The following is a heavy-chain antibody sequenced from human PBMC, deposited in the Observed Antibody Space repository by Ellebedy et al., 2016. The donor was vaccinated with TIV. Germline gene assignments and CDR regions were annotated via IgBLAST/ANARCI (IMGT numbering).Heavy chain of an antibody. D-gene: IGHD4-23*01. J-gene: IGHJ5*02. Sequence: ASVKVSCKVSGYTLTELSMHWVRQAPGQGLEWMGWINPNSGGTNYAQKFQGRVTMTRDTSIRTAYMELSRLRSDDTAVYYCARVRLRWYNWFDPWGQGTLVTVSS. CDR3: ARVRLRWYNWFDP. CDR2: INPNSGGT. V-gene: IGHV1-2*02. CDR1: GYTLTELS.